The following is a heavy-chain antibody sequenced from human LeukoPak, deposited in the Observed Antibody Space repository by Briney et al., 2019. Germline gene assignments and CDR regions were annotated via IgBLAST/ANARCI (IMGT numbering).Heavy chain of an antibody. Sequence: GESLKISCKGSGYSFTSYRIGWVRQMPGKGLEWMGIIYPGDSDTRYSPSFQGQVTISADKSISTAYLQWSSLKASDTAMYYCARHGLSDDYVWGSYRSQPDYWGQGTLVTVSS. D-gene: IGHD3-16*02. J-gene: IGHJ4*02. CDR2: IYPGDSDT. V-gene: IGHV5-51*01. CDR1: GYSFTSYR. CDR3: ARHGLSDDYVWGSYRSQPDY.